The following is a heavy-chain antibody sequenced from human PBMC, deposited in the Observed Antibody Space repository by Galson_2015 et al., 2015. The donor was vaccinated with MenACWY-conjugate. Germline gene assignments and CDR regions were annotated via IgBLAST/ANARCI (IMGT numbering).Heavy chain of an antibody. D-gene: IGHD1-1*01. CDR3: ARVQGGTRGVNY. CDR1: GFTFSDYY. CDR2: ISSSSTYT. J-gene: IGHJ4*02. Sequence: SLRLSCAASGFTFSDYYMSWLRQAPGKGLEWVSYISSSSTYTDHADSVKGRFTISRDNAKNSLYLQMNSLRAEDTAVYYCARVQGGTRGVNYWGQVTLVTVSS. V-gene: IGHV3-11*05.